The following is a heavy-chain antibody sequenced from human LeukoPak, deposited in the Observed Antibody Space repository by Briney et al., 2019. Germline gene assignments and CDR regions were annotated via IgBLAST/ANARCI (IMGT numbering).Heavy chain of an antibody. Sequence: SVKVSCEASGGTLSSYAISWVRQAPGQGLEWMGRIIPIFGTANYAQKFQGRVTITTDESTSTAYMELSSLRSEDTAVYYCARDRGVSGWRHRGFDYWGQGTLVTVSS. CDR1: GGTLSSYA. D-gene: IGHD6-19*01. CDR3: ARDRGVSGWRHRGFDY. V-gene: IGHV1-69*05. J-gene: IGHJ4*02. CDR2: IIPIFGTA.